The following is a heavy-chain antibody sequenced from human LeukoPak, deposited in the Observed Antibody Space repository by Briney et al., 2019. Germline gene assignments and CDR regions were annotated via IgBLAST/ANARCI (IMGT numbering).Heavy chain of an antibody. CDR3: ARDGSGKNWFDP. V-gene: IGHV3-33*01. CDR2: IWYDGSNK. J-gene: IGHJ5*02. D-gene: IGHD3-10*01. Sequence: PGGSLRLSCAASGFTFSSYGMHWVRQAPGKGLEWVAVIWYDGSNKYYADSVKGRFTISRDNSKNTLYLQMNSLRAEDTAVYYCARDGSGKNWFDPWGQGTLVTVSS. CDR1: GFTFSSYG.